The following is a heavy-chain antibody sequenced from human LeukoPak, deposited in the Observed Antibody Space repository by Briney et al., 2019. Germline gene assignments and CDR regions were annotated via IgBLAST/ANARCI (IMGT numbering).Heavy chain of an antibody. Sequence: ASVKVSCKASGYTFSNYGISWVRQAPGLGLEWMGWTSYNGNTNYAQKFQDRVTMTTDTFTTTAYMELRSLESDDTAVCYCARHSGSGWQALGYWGQGTLVTVSS. V-gene: IGHV1-18*04. CDR3: ARHSGSGWQALGY. CDR2: TSYNGNT. D-gene: IGHD6-19*01. CDR1: GYTFSNYG. J-gene: IGHJ4*02.